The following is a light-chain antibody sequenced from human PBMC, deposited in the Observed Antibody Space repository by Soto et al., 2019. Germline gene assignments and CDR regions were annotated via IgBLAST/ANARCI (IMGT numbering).Light chain of an antibody. V-gene: IGKV4-1*01. Sequence: DIVMTQSPDSLAVSLGERATINCKSSQSVLYSSNNKNYLAWYQQKAGQPPKLLIYWASTRQSGVPDRFSGSGSETDFTLTIISLQAEDVAIYYCQQYYNPPLTFGGGTKVEIK. CDR2: WAS. CDR1: QSVLYSSNNKNY. CDR3: QQYYNPPLT. J-gene: IGKJ4*01.